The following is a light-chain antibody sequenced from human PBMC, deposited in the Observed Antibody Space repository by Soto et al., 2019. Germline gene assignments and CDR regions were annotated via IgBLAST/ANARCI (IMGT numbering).Light chain of an antibody. V-gene: IGLV2-14*01. CDR1: SSDVGGYNY. J-gene: IGLJ1*01. Sequence: QSALTQPASVSGSPGQSITISCTGTSSDVGGYNYVSWYQQQPGKATKLMIYDVSNRPSGVSNRFSGSKSGNTASLTISGLQAEDEADYYCSSYTSSSTLVFGTGTKLTVL. CDR3: SSYTSSSTLV. CDR2: DVS.